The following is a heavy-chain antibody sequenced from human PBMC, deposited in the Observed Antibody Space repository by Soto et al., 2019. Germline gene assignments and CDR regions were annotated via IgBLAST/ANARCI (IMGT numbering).Heavy chain of an antibody. J-gene: IGHJ6*02. CDR1: GFTFSSYA. CDR2: ISYDGSNK. V-gene: IGHV3-30-3*01. Sequence: QVQLVESGGGVVQPGRSLRLSCAASGFTFSSYAMHWVRQAPGKGLEWVAVISYDGSNKYYADSVKGRFTISRDNSKNTLYLQMNSLRAEDTAVYYCAREVKQQLVEANGMDVWGQGTTVTVSS. D-gene: IGHD6-13*01. CDR3: AREVKQQLVEANGMDV.